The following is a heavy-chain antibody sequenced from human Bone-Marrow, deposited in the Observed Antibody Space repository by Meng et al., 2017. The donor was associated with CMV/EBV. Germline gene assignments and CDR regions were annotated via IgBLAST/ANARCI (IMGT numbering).Heavy chain of an antibody. CDR1: GFSFSDYY. Sequence: ASVKVSCKTSGFSFSDYYIHWVRQAPGQGLEWMGWISAYNGNTNYAQKLQGRVTMTTDTSTSTAYMELRNLASEDTAVYYCARNVPGSTSSNYWGQGTVVTVSS. V-gene: IGHV1-18*01. D-gene: IGHD2/OR15-2a*01. CDR2: ISAYNGNT. J-gene: IGHJ4*02. CDR3: ARNVPGSTSSNY.